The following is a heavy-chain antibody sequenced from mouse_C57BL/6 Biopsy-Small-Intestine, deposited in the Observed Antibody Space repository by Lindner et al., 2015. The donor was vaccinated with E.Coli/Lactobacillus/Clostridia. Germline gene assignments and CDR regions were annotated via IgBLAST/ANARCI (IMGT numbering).Heavy chain of an antibody. Sequence: VQLQESGGGLVKPGGSLKLSCTASGFIFGDHGMHWVRQAPEKGLEWVAYISGSSSTTFYAVVLKGRFTISRDNAKNTLFLQMTSLRSEDTAIYYCARNYYGSGYDYWGQSTTLTVSS. CDR3: ARNYYGSGYDY. D-gene: IGHD1-1*01. V-gene: IGHV5-17*01. J-gene: IGHJ2*01. CDR1: GFIFGDHG. CDR2: ISGSSSTT.